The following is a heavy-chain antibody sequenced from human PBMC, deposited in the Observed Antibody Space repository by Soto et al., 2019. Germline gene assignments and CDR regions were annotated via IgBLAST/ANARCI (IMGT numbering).Heavy chain of an antibody. Sequence: ASVKVSCKASGGTFSSYTISWVRQAPGQGLEWMGWISAYNGDTNYAQKLQGRVTMTTDTSTSTAYMELRSLRSDDTAVYYCARHSGPLYGGYYYEMDVWGQGTTVTVSS. D-gene: IGHD4-17*01. CDR2: ISAYNGDT. CDR1: GGTFSSYT. CDR3: ARHSGPLYGGYYYEMDV. J-gene: IGHJ6*02. V-gene: IGHV1-18*01.